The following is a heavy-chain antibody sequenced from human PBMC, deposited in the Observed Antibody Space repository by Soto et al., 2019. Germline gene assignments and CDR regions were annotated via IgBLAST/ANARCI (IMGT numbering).Heavy chain of an antibody. D-gene: IGHD3-9*01. CDR2: IIPIFGTA. CDR3: AQGGVRYFDWTGDYYGMDV. V-gene: IGHV1-69*13. J-gene: IGHJ6*02. Sequence: GASVKVSCKASGGTFSSYAISWVRQAPGQGLEWMGGIIPIFGTANYAQKFQGRVTITADESTSTAYMELSSLRPEDTAVYYCAQGGVRYFDWTGDYYGMDVWGQGTTVTVSS. CDR1: GGTFSSYA.